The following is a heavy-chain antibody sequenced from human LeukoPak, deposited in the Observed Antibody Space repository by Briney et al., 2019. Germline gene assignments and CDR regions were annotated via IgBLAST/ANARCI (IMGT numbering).Heavy chain of an antibody. J-gene: IGHJ4*02. V-gene: IGHV4-34*01. Sequence: SETLSLTCAVYGGSFSGYYWSWIRQPPGKGLEWIGEINHGGSTNYNPSLKSRVTISVDTSKNQFSLKLSSVTAADTAVYYCARDYYSWGQGTLVTVSS. D-gene: IGHD2-21*01. CDR1: GGSFSGYY. CDR2: INHGGST. CDR3: ARDYYS.